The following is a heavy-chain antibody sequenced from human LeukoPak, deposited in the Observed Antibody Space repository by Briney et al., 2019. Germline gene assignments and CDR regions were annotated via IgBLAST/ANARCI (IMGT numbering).Heavy chain of an antibody. Sequence: ASVKVSCKDSSYTFTSYSISWERQATGQGLECIGWICAYNDNTNYAQKLQGRVTMTTDTSTSTAYMELRSLRSDDTAVSYCARGGSMVETFDYWGQGTLVTVSS. CDR2: ICAYNDNT. D-gene: IGHD3-10*01. CDR1: SYTFTSYS. J-gene: IGHJ4*02. V-gene: IGHV1-18*01. CDR3: ARGGSMVETFDY.